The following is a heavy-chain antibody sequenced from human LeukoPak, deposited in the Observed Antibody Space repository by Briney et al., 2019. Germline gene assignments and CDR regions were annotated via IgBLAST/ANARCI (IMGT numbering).Heavy chain of an antibody. CDR3: WRESIAVACSFDL. D-gene: IGHD6-19*01. V-gene: IGHV1-69*02. CDR2: IIPILGIA. Sequence: SVTVSCKASGGTFSSYTISWVRQAPGQGLEWMGRIIPILGIANYAQNFQGRVTITADKSTSTGYMELSSLRSEDTAGYYCWRESIAVACSFDLWGQGTLVTVS. CDR1: GGTFSSYT. J-gene: IGHJ4*02.